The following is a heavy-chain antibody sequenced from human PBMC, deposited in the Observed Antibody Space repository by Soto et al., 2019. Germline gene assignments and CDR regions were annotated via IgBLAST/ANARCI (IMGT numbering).Heavy chain of an antibody. D-gene: IGHD3-22*01. CDR3: ARASGDSSGYSFDF. V-gene: IGHV4-30-4*01. Sequence: QVQLQESGPGLVRPSQTLSLSCSVSGGSISSAENFWSWVRQPPGKGLEWIGYINYSGNPYFNSSLQSRLAISVDASNQQFSLRLTSVPAADTAVYYCARASGDSSGYSFDFWGQGTLVTVSS. CDR2: INYSGNP. CDR1: GGSISSAENF. J-gene: IGHJ4*02.